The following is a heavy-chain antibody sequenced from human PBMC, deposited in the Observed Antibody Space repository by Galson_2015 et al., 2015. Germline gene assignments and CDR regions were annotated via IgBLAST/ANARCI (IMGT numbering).Heavy chain of an antibody. V-gene: IGHV1-8*01. D-gene: IGHD3-3*02. CDR3: ARGYSYFSTTSDI. J-gene: IGHJ3*02. CDR2: MNPSTGKS. Sequence: SVKVSCKASGYTFTSYEILWVRQATGQGLELMGWMNPSTGKSGFAQKFQDRLTMTRNTSVGVASMEVSSLRSEDTAVYFCARGYSYFSTTSDI. CDR1: GYTFTSYE.